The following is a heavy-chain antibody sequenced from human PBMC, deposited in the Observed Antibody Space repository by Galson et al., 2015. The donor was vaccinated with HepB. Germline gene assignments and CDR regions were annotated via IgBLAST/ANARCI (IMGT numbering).Heavy chain of an antibody. J-gene: IGHJ4*02. CDR2: INPNSGGT. D-gene: IGHD3-3*01. CDR3: ARVNTIFGVVNSYYFDY. CDR1: GYTFTGYY. Sequence: SVKVSCKASGYTFTGYYMHWVRQAPGQGLEWTGWINPNSGGTNYAQKFQGRVTMTRDTSISTAYMELSRLRSDDTAVYYCARVNTIFGVVNSYYFDYWGQGTLVTVSS. V-gene: IGHV1-2*02.